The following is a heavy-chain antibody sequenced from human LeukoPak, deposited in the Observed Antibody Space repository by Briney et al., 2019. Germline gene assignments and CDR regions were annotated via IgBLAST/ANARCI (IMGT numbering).Heavy chain of an antibody. CDR3: ARGGYCSSTSCGGLDAFDI. CDR1: GGSISSYY. V-gene: IGHV4-4*07. Sequence: SETLSLTCTVSGGSISSYYWSWIRQPAGKGLEWIGRIYTSGSTNYNPSLKSRVTISVDTSKNQFSLKLSSVTAADTAVYYCARGGYCSSTSCGGLDAFDIWGQGTMVTVSS. CDR2: IYTSGST. D-gene: IGHD2-2*03. J-gene: IGHJ3*02.